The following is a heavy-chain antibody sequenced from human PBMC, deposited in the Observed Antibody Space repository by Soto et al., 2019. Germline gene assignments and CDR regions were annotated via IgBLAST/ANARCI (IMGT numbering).Heavy chain of an antibody. CDR2: IYYSGST. CDR3: ARGGTPIDY. J-gene: IGHJ4*02. Sequence: SETLSLTCTVSGGSISSSSYYWGWIRQPPGKGLEWIGSIYYSGSTYYNPSLKSRVTISVDTSKNQFSLKLSSVTAADTAVYYCARGGTPIDYWGQGNLVTVSS. CDR1: GGSISSSSYY. D-gene: IGHD3-16*01. V-gene: IGHV4-39*07.